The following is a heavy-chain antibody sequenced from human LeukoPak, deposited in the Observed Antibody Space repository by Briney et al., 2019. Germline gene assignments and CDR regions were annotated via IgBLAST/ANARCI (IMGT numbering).Heavy chain of an antibody. J-gene: IGHJ3*02. CDR1: GGSISSYY. CDR2: IYYSGST. D-gene: IGHD5-12*01. V-gene: IGHV4-59*01. Sequence: PSETLSLTCTVSGGSISSYYWSWIRQPPGKGLEWIGYIYYSGSTNYNPSLKSRVTISVDTSKNQFSLKLSSVTAADTAVYYCARLPGGSDAFDIWGQGTMVTVSS. CDR3: ARLPGGSDAFDI.